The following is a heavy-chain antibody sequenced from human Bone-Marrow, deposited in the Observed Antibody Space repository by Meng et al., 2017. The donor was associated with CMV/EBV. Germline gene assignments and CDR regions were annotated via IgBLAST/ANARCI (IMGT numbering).Heavy chain of an antibody. V-gene: IGHV3-7*01. Sequence: GRSLRLSCAASGFTFSSYWMSWVRQAPGKGLEWVANIKQDGSEKYYVDSVKGRFTISRDNAKNSLYLQMNSLRAEDTAVYYCARDCSSTSCYTRGYYYYGMDVWGQGTTVTVSS. D-gene: IGHD2-2*02. CDR2: IKQDGSEK. CDR3: ARDCSSTSCYTRGYYYYGMDV. CDR1: GFTFSSYW. J-gene: IGHJ6*02.